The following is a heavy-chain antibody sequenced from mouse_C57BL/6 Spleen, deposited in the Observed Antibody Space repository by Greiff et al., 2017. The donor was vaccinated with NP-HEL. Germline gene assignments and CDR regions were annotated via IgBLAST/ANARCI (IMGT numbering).Heavy chain of an antibody. V-gene: IGHV1-7*01. D-gene: IGHD2-5*01. CDR3: ARSSNYVGDGFAY. CDR1: GYTFTSYW. CDR2: INPSSGYT. Sequence: VQLQQSGAELAKPGASVRLSCKASGYTFTSYWMHWVKQRPGQGLEWIGYINPSSGYTKYNQKFKDKATLTADKSSSTAYMQLSSLTYEDSAVYYCARSSNYVGDGFAYWGQGTLVTVSA. J-gene: IGHJ3*01.